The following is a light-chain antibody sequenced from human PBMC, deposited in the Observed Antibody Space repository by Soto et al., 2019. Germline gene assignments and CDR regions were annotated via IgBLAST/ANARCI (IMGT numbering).Light chain of an antibody. CDR2: WAS. CDR3: QQYYSGYT. CDR1: QRISYSSNNKNY. J-gene: IGKJ2*01. V-gene: IGKV4-1*01. Sequence: DIVMTQSPDSLAVSLGERATINCKSSQRISYSSNNKNYLAWYQQKPGQPPKLLIHWASTRESGVPDRFSGSGSGTDFTLTISSLQAEDVAVYYCQQYYSGYTFGQGTKLEIK.